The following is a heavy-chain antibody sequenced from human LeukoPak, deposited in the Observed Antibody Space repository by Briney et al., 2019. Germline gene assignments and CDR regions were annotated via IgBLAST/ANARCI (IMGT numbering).Heavy chain of an antibody. Sequence: SETLSLTCTVSGGSISSSSYYWGWIRQPPGKGLEWIGSIYYSGSTYYNPSLKSRVTISVDTSKNQFALKLSSVTAADTAVYYCARGSLQSSLDYWGQGTLVTVSS. CDR3: ARGSLQSSLDY. CDR2: IYYSGST. V-gene: IGHV4-39*06. D-gene: IGHD5-24*01. CDR1: GGSISSSSYY. J-gene: IGHJ4*02.